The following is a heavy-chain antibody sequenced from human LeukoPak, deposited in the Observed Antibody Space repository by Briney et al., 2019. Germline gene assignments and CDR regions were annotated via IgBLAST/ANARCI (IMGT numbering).Heavy chain of an antibody. CDR2: INHSGST. CDR3: ARGRRDGYIYDY. Sequence: SETLSLTCAVYGGSFSGYYWSWIRQPPGKGLEWIGEINHSGSTNYNPSLMSRVTISVDTSKNQFSLKLSSVTAADTAVYYCARGRRDGYIYDYWGQGTLVTVSS. D-gene: IGHD5-24*01. CDR1: GGSFSGYY. J-gene: IGHJ4*02. V-gene: IGHV4-34*01.